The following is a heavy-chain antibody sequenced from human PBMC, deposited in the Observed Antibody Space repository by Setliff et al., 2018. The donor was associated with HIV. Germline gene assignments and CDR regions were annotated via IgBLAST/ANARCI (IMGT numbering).Heavy chain of an antibody. CDR1: GGSISGHY. Sequence: SETLSLTCTVPGGSISGHYWSWIRQPPGKGLEWIAYIFYTGSTNYNPSLKSRVTISVDTSKNQFFLKLSSVTAADTAVYYCVRGYCSSTTCYDDYYYMDVWGKGSTVTVSS. V-gene: IGHV4-59*11. D-gene: IGHD2-2*01. J-gene: IGHJ6*03. CDR2: IFYTGST. CDR3: VRGYCSSTTCYDDYYYMDV.